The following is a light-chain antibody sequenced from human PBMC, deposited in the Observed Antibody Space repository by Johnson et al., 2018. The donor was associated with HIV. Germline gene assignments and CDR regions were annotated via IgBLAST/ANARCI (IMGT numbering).Light chain of an antibody. J-gene: IGLJ1*01. V-gene: IGLV1-51*01. Sequence: LTQPLSVSAAPVQNVTISCSGSSSTLGNNYVSCYQQLPGTAPKLLIHDNNKLPSGIPDRSSCSQSATSPTLGITGLQTGDEADYYCGTWDSSLSAGVFGTGTKVTVL. CDR1: SSTLGNNY. CDR2: DNN. CDR3: GTWDSSLSAGV.